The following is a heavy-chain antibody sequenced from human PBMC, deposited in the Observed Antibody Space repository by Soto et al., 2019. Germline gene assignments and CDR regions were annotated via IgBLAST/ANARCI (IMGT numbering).Heavy chain of an antibody. CDR3: ARRARTATTNWGAFDI. D-gene: IGHD1-7*01. Sequence: LRLSCAASGFTFSNYVMNWVRQAPGKGLEWVSTISYSADKTFYADSVKGRFTISRDNSRDTLFLQMNSLRADDAAVYYCARRARTATTNWGAFDIWGQGTMVTVSS. V-gene: IGHV3-23*01. CDR2: ISYSADKT. J-gene: IGHJ3*02. CDR1: GFTFSNYV.